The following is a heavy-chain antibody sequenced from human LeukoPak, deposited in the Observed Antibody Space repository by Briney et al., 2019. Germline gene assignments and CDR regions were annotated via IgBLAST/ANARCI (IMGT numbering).Heavy chain of an antibody. Sequence: ASVKVSCKASGYTFTSYDINWVRQATGEGLEWRGWMNPNSGNTGHAQKFQGRVTITRNTSISTAYMELSSLRSEDTAVYYCARLGYGLVGPWGQGTLVTVSS. V-gene: IGHV1-8*03. CDR1: GYTFTSYD. D-gene: IGHD3/OR15-3a*01. J-gene: IGHJ5*02. CDR3: ARLGYGLVGP. CDR2: MNPNSGNT.